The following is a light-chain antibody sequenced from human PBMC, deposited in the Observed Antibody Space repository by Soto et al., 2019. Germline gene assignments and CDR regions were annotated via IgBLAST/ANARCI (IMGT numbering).Light chain of an antibody. CDR2: DAT. CDR3: QQYDNLPYT. J-gene: IGKJ2*01. Sequence: DIEMTQSPTSLSASVGDRVTITCQASQDIRKLLNWFHQKPGAAPQLLIYDATNLETGVPSRFSGGGSGTHFTFTITNLQPEDAGTYFCQQYDNLPYTFAQGTKVEI. CDR1: QDIRKL. V-gene: IGKV1-33*01.